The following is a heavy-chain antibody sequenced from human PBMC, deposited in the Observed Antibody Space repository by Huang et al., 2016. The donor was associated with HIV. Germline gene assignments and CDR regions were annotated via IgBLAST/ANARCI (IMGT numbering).Heavy chain of an antibody. CDR3: ARMFKYDSGGYWGNDAFDI. D-gene: IGHD3-22*01. V-gene: IGHV4-34*02. CDR1: GGSFSGRY. Sequence: QVQLQQWGAELLKPSETLSLTCAVSGGSFSGRYWTWIRQPPGRGLQWLWEIMDSGSTTYSPSLKSRVTISGDTSQSQVSLKLNSVTAADTAIYYCARMFKYDSGGYWGNDAFDIWGQGTMVTVSS. CDR2: IMDSGST. J-gene: IGHJ3*02.